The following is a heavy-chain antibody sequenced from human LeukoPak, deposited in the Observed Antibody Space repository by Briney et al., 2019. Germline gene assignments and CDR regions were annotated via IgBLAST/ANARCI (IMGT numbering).Heavy chain of an antibody. CDR3: ARDTVTMVRGVISNWFDP. D-gene: IGHD3-10*01. V-gene: IGHV4-4*02. CDR1: GGSISSSNW. J-gene: IGHJ5*02. CDR2: IYHSGST. Sequence: SETLSLTCAVSGGSISSSNWWSWVRQPPGKGLEWIGEIYHSGSTNYNPSLKSRATISVDKSKNQFSLKLSSVTAADTAVYYCARDTVTMVRGVISNWFDPWGQGTLVTVSS.